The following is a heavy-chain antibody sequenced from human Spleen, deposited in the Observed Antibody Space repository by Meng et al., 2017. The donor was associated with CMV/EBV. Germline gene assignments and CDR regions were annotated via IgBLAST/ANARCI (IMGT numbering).Heavy chain of an antibody. V-gene: IGHV4-59*01. CDR3: ARGVDYYYGMDV. Sequence: SETLSLTCTVSGGSISSYYWSWIRQPPGKGLEWIGYIYYSGSTNYNPSLKSRVTISVDTSRNQFSLKLSSVTAADTAVYYCARGVDYYYGMDVWGQGTTVTVSS. D-gene: IGHD3-10*01. J-gene: IGHJ6*02. CDR2: IYYSGST. CDR1: GGSISSYY.